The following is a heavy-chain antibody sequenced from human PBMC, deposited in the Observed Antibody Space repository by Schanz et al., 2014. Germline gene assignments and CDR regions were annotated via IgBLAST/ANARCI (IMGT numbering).Heavy chain of an antibody. J-gene: IGHJ4*02. CDR2: ISGCSSTK. Sequence: PGGSLRLSCAASGFTFSDHYMDWVRQAPGKGLEWVSYISGCSSTKYYADSVKGRFTISRDNGKKSLYLQMNSLSAEDTAVYFCAKDVRPVANTVHFYYMDVWGQGTLVAVSS. CDR3: AKDVRPVANTVHFYYMDV. CDR1: GFTFSDHY. V-gene: IGHV3-11*01. D-gene: IGHD6-19*01.